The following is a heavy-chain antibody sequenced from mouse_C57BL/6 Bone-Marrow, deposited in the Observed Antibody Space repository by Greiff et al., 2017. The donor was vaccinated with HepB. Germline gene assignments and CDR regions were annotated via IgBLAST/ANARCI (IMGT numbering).Heavy chain of an antibody. Sequence: QVQLQQPGAELVKPGASVKVSCEASGYTFTSYWMHWVKQRPGQGLEWIGRIHPSDSDTNYNQKFKGKATLTVDKSSSTAYMQLSSLTSEDSAVYYCAIRGASYYSNWFAYWGQGTLVTVSA. D-gene: IGHD2-5*01. V-gene: IGHV1-74*01. J-gene: IGHJ3*01. CDR2: IHPSDSDT. CDR3: AIRGASYYSNWFAY. CDR1: GYTFTSYW.